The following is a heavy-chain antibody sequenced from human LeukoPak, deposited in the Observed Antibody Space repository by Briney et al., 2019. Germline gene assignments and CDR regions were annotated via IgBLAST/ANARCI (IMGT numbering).Heavy chain of an antibody. J-gene: IGHJ4*02. CDR1: GFTFSSYG. CDR3: ARAKYYFDY. V-gene: IGHV3-7*04. CDR2: IKQDGSEK. Sequence: GGSLRLSCAASGFTFSSYGMSWVRQAPGKGLEWVANIKQDGSEKYYVDSVKGRFTISRDNAKNSLYLQMNSLRAEDTAVYYCARAKYYFDYWGQGTLVTVSS.